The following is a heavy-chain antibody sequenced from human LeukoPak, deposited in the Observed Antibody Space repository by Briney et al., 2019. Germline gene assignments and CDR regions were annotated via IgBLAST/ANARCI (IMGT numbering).Heavy chain of an antibody. CDR2: IYYSGST. D-gene: IGHD5-12*01. CDR3: ARGDRLRTPIDY. CDR1: GGSISSYY. Sequence: SETLSLTCTVSGGSISSYYWSWIRQPPGKGLEWIGYIYYSGSTNYNPSLKSRVTISVDTSKNQFSLKLSSVTAADTAVYYCARGDRLRTPIDYWGQGTLVTVSS. V-gene: IGHV4-59*01. J-gene: IGHJ4*02.